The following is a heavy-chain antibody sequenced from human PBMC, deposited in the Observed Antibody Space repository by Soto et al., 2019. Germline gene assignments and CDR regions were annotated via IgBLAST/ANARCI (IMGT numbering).Heavy chain of an antibody. D-gene: IGHD2-21*01. CDR1: GYTFIHYY. CDR3: ARSLLQGDF. CDR2: INPNGGST. V-gene: IGHV1-46*01. J-gene: IGHJ4*02. Sequence: QVQLVQSGAEVKKPGASVKVSCKASGYTFIHYYIHWVRQAPGQGLEWMAIINPNGGSTNSAQKFRGRVTVTSDTSTTTVSMELNSLGSDDTAVYFCARSLLQGDFWSQGTLVTVSS.